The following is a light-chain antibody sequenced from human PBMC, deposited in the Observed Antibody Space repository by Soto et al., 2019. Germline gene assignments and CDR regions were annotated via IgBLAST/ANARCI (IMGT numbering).Light chain of an antibody. CDR2: RAS. Sequence: DIQMTQSPPTLSASVGDRVTISCRASESINNWLAWYQHKPGKAPKLLIYRASSLESGVPSRFSGSGSGTEFTLTISSLQPDDFATYYCQQYKSPPWTFGQGTKV. J-gene: IGKJ1*01. CDR1: ESINNW. CDR3: QQYKSPPWT. V-gene: IGKV1-5*03.